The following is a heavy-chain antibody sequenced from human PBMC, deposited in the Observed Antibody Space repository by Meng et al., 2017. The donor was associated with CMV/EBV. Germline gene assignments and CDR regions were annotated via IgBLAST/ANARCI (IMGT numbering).Heavy chain of an antibody. D-gene: IGHD6-19*01. CDR3: ASRTAVAEFDY. V-gene: IGHV3-11*04. Sequence: GGSLRLSCAASGFTFSDYYMSWIRQAPGKGLEWVSYISSSGSTIYYADSVKGRFTISRDNAKNSLYLQMNSLRAEDTAVYYCASRTAVAEFDYWGQGTLVTVSS. J-gene: IGHJ4*02. CDR1: GFTFSDYY. CDR2: ISSSGSTI.